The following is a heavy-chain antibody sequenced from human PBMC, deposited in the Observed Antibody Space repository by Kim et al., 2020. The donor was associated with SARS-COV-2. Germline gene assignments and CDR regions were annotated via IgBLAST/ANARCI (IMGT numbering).Heavy chain of an antibody. Sequence: SLKCRFTISRDNAKNTLYLQMNSLGPEDTAVYYCARAGDYDRSGYCGFFHHWGQGALVTVSS. D-gene: IGHD3-22*01. CDR3: ARAGDYDRSGYCGFFHH. J-gene: IGHJ1*01. V-gene: IGHV3-74*01.